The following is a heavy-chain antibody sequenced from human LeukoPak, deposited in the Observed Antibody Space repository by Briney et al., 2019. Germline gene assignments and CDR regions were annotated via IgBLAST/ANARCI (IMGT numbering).Heavy chain of an antibody. V-gene: IGHV4-59*12. D-gene: IGHD2-2*01. CDR1: GGSISSYY. CDR2: IYYSGST. J-gene: IGHJ6*03. Sequence: SETLSLTCTVSGGSISSYYWSWIRQPPGKGLEWIGYIYYSGSTNYNPSLKSRVTISVDTSKNQFSLKLSSVTAADTAVYYCARLRGYCSSSSCYSGYYMDVWGKGTTVTVSS. CDR3: ARLRGYCSSSSCYSGYYMDV.